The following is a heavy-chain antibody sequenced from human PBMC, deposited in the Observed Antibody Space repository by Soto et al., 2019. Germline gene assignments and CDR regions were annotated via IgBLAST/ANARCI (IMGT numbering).Heavy chain of an antibody. D-gene: IGHD1-26*01. J-gene: IGHJ4*02. CDR3: ARDLSHSYYTLLYYFDY. Sequence: EVQLLESGGGLVQPGGSLRLSCAASGFTFSTYAMSWDRQAPGKGLEWVSAISGSGSNTYYADSVKGRFTISRDDSKSTLYLQMNSLRAEDTAVYYCARDLSHSYYTLLYYFDYWGQGTLVTVSS. CDR1: GFTFSTYA. CDR2: ISGSGSNT. V-gene: IGHV3-23*01.